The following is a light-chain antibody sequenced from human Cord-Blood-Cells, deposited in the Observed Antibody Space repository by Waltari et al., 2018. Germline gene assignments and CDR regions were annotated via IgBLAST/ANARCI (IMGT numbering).Light chain of an antibody. J-gene: IGKJ3*01. CDR3: QQRSNWPPFT. CDR1: QSVSSY. V-gene: IGKV3-11*01. Sequence: DIVLPQSPATLSLSPGERATLPCRASQSVSSYLAWYQQKPGQAPRLLIYDASNRATGIPARFSGSGSGTDFTLTISSLEPEDFAVYYCQQRSNWPPFTFGPGTKVDIK. CDR2: DAS.